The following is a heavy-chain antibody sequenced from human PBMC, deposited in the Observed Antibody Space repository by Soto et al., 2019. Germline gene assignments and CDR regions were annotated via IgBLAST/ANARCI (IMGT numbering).Heavy chain of an antibody. CDR2: IIPIFGTA. Sequence: QVQLVQSGAEVKKPGSSVKVSCKASGGTFSSYAISWVRQAPGQGLEWMGGIIPIFGTANYAQKFQGRVTITADKSTSTAYMELSSLRSEDTAVYYCARDPFIGRYYGVRYYYYGMDVWGQGTKVTVSS. D-gene: IGHD1-26*01. V-gene: IGHV1-69*06. CDR1: GGTFSSYA. CDR3: ARDPFIGRYYGVRYYYYGMDV. J-gene: IGHJ6*02.